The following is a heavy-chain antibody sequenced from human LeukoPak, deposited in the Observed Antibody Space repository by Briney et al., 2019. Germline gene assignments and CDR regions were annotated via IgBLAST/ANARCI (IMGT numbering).Heavy chain of an antibody. J-gene: IGHJ4*02. Sequence: GGSLRLSCAASGFTFSSYAMHWVRQAPGKGLEWVAVISYDGSNKYYADSVKGRFTISRDNSKNTPYLQMNSLRAEDTAVYYCARESSGDYWGQGTLVTVSS. D-gene: IGHD3-10*01. CDR3: ARESSGDY. CDR1: GFTFSSYA. V-gene: IGHV3-30-3*01. CDR2: ISYDGSNK.